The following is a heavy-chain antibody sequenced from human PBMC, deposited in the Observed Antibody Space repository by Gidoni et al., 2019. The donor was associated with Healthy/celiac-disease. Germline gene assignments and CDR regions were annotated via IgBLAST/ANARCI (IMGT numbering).Heavy chain of an antibody. Sequence: EVQLVESGGGLVQPGGSLRLSCAASGFTFSSYDMHWVRQATGKGLEWVSAIGTAGDTYYPGSVKGRFTISRENAKNSLYLQMNSLRAGDTAVYYCAREAPKRNAFDIWGQGTMVTVSS. V-gene: IGHV3-13*01. J-gene: IGHJ3*02. CDR1: GFTFSSYD. CDR2: IGTAGDT. CDR3: AREAPKRNAFDI.